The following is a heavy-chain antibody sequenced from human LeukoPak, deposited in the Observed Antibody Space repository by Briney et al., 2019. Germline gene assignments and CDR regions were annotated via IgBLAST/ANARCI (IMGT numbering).Heavy chain of an antibody. J-gene: IGHJ4*02. CDR1: GGSISSYY. V-gene: IGHV4-59*12. D-gene: IGHD2-15*01. Sequence: PSETLSLTCTVSGGSISSYYWSWIRQPPGKGLEWIGYIYYSGSTNYNPSLKSRVTISVDTSKNQFSLKLSSVTAADTAVYYCARYHCSGGSCSIDYWGQGTLVTVSS. CDR2: IYYSGST. CDR3: ARYHCSGGSCSIDY.